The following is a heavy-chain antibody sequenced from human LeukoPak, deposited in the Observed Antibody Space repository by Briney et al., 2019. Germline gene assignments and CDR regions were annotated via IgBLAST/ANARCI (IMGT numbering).Heavy chain of an antibody. Sequence: GESLKISCKGSGYSFTDYWIGWVRQMPGKGLEWMGIIYPSDSDTKYSPSFQGQVTISVDKSISTAYLQWSSLKTSDSAMYYCAIGYWYFDLWGRGTLLTVSS. CDR3: AIGYWYFDL. J-gene: IGHJ2*01. V-gene: IGHV5-51*01. CDR2: IYPSDSDT. CDR1: GYSFTDYW. D-gene: IGHD2/OR15-2a*01.